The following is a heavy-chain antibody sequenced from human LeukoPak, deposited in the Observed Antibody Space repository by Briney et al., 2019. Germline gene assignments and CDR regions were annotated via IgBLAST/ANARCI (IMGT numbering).Heavy chain of an antibody. Sequence: PGGCLRLSCAPSGFTFSSYAMSWVRQAPGKGLEWVSAISGSGGSTYYADSVKGRFTISRDNSKNTLYLQMNSLRAEDTAVYYCARQDYDILTGYYPIAAYSDYWGQGTLVTVSS. CDR1: GFTFSSYA. V-gene: IGHV3-23*01. J-gene: IGHJ4*02. D-gene: IGHD3-9*01. CDR3: ARQDYDILTGYYPIAAYSDY. CDR2: ISGSGGST.